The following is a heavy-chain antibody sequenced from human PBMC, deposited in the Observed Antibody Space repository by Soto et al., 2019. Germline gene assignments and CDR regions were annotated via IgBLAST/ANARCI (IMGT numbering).Heavy chain of an antibody. Sequence: ASVKVSCKASGYTFTSYDINWVRQATGQGLEWMGWMNPNSGNTGYAQKFQGRVTMTRNTSISTAYMELSSLRSEDTAVYYCARSGSTPMGGSVYGMDVWGQGTTVTVSS. CDR3: ARSGSTPMGGSVYGMDV. CDR2: MNPNSGNT. D-gene: IGHD1-26*01. V-gene: IGHV1-8*01. CDR1: GYTFTSYD. J-gene: IGHJ6*02.